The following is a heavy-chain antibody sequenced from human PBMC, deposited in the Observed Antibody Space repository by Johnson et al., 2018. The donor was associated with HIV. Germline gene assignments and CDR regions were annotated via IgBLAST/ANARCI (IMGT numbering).Heavy chain of an antibody. V-gene: IGHV3-30*18. CDR2: ISYDGSDK. CDR3: AKAQVLADDCFNV. Sequence: QVQLVESGGGVVQPGRSLRLSCAASGFTFSSYGMNWVRQAPGKGLEWVAVISYDGSDKYYADSVKGRFTISRDNSKNTLFLQMNSLRAEDTAVYYCAKAQVLADDCFNVWGQGTVVTVSS. D-gene: IGHD2-8*02. CDR1: GFTFSSYG. J-gene: IGHJ3*01.